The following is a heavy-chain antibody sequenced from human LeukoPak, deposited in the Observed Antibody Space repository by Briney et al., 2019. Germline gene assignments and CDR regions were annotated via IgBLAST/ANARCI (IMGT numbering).Heavy chain of an antibody. Sequence: GASVKVSCKASGGTFSSYAISWVRPAPGQGLGWMGGIIPIFGTANYAQKFQGRVTITADKSTSTAYMELSSLRSEDTAVYYCARGNGGGYFDYWGQGTLVTVSS. D-gene: IGHD4-23*01. V-gene: IGHV1-69*06. CDR3: ARGNGGGYFDY. CDR1: GGTFSSYA. CDR2: IIPIFGTA. J-gene: IGHJ4*02.